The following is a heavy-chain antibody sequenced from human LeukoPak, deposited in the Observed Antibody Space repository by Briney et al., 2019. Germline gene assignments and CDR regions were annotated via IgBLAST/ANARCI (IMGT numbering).Heavy chain of an antibody. D-gene: IGHD3-10*02. V-gene: IGHV3-11*01. CDR3: ARDVRGRTPLKLGMKWFDP. CDR2: ISDSGDTR. CDR1: GFTFGDYY. J-gene: IGHJ5*02. Sequence: GGSLRLSCAASGFTFGDYYMSWIRQVPGKGREWLAYISDSGDTRKYADSVTGRFTISRDNAKNSEFLQMNSLRADDSGVYYCARDVRGRTPLKLGMKWFDPWGQGTRVTVSS.